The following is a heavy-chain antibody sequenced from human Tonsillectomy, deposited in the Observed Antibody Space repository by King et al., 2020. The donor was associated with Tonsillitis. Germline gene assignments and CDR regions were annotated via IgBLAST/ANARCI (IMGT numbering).Heavy chain of an antibody. CDR1: GFTFISYA. V-gene: IGHV3-23*04. Sequence: VQLVESGGGLVQPGGSLRLSCAASGFTFISYALSWVRQAPGKGLEWVSMISGSGGYSYYADSVKGRFTISRDKSKNTLHLQMNSLRVEDTAVYYCAKLINSSPYNFDYWGQGTLVTVSS. D-gene: IGHD6-13*01. J-gene: IGHJ4*02. CDR3: AKLINSSPYNFDY. CDR2: ISGSGGYS.